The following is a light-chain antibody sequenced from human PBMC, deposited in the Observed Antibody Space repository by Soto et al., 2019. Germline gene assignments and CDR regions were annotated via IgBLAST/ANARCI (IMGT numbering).Light chain of an antibody. CDR1: SSDVGGYNY. CDR2: DVS. J-gene: IGLJ1*01. Sequence: QSVLTQPASVSGSPGQSITISCTGTSSDVGGYNYVSWYQQHPGKAPKLMIYDVSNRPSGVSNRFSGSKSGNTASLTISGLQAADEADYYCSSYTSSSASYVFGTGTKLTVL. V-gene: IGLV2-14*01. CDR3: SSYTSSSASYV.